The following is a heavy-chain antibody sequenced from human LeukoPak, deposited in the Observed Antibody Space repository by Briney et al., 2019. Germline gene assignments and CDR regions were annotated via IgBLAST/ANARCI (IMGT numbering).Heavy chain of an antibody. CDR3: ARAAAFYYDSSGYYTSPYYYGMDV. CDR2: SYPSGST. J-gene: IGHJ6*02. Sequence: PSETLSLTCTVSGGSISSYFWSWIRQPAGKGLEWIGRSYPSGSTNYSPSLKSRVTMSVDTSKNQFSLKLSSVTAADTAVYYCARAAAFYYDSSGYYTSPYYYGMDVWGQGTTVAVSS. CDR1: GGSISSYF. V-gene: IGHV4-4*07. D-gene: IGHD3-22*01.